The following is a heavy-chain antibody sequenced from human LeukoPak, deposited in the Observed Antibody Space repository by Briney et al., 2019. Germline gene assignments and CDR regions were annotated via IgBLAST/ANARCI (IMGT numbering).Heavy chain of an antibody. V-gene: IGHV4-31*03. J-gene: IGHJ4*02. CDR3: ARVNLYYYDSSGYGNFDY. Sequence: PSETLSLTCTVYGGSFSDCYWSWIRQHPGKGLEWIGYVYYSGSTYYNPSLKSRVTISVDTSKNQFSLKLSSVTAADTAVYYCARVNLYYYDSSGYGNFDYWGQGTLVTVSS. D-gene: IGHD3-22*01. CDR2: VYYSGST. CDR1: GGSFSDCY.